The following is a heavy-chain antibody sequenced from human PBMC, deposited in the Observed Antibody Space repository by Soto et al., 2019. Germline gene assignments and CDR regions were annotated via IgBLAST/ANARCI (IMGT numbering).Heavy chain of an antibody. J-gene: IGHJ4*02. V-gene: IGHV4-39*01. CDR2: IYYSGST. CDR1: GGSISSSSYY. D-gene: IGHD2-2*01. Sequence: SETLSRTCTVSGGSISSSSYYWGWIRQPPGKGLEWIGSIYYSGSTYYNPSLKSRVTISVDTSKNQFSLKLSSVTAADTAVYYCARFPCSSTTCSSHEFDYWGQGTMVTGSS. CDR3: ARFPCSSTTCSSHEFDY.